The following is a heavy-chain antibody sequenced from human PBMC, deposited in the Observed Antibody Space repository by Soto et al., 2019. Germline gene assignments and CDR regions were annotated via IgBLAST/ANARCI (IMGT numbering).Heavy chain of an antibody. Sequence: ASVKVSCKASGYTFTSYGITWVRQATGQGLEWMGWISTLKGNTNHAQKFQGRVTMTTDTYTTTAYMELRSLRSDDTAVYYCVRDWYCTSTTCSNCFDPCGQGTLVTVSS. D-gene: IGHD2-2*01. V-gene: IGHV1-18*04. J-gene: IGHJ5*02. CDR1: GYTFTSYG. CDR3: VRDWYCTSTTCSNCFDP. CDR2: ISTLKGNT.